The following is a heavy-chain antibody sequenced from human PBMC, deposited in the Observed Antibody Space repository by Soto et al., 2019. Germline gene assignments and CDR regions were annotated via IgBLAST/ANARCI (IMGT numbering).Heavy chain of an antibody. CDR3: ARSFDDGSGTTYYSYGMDR. CDR2: INAGSGNT. J-gene: IGHJ6*02. D-gene: IGHD3-10*01. V-gene: IGHV1-3*01. CDR1: GYTFTSYF. Sequence: ASVKVSCKASGYTFTSYFVHWVRLAPGQRLEWMGWINAGSGNTKYSQKFQGRVTFTRDISAGTAYMELSSLRSEDTAVYFCARSFDDGSGTTYYSYGMDRWGQGTTVTVSS.